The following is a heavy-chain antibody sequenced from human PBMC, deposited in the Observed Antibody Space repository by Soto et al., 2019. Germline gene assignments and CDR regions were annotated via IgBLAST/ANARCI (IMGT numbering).Heavy chain of an antibody. J-gene: IGHJ6*02. V-gene: IGHV1-18*01. CDR3: ARAPPLTGYSDYYYGMDV. CDR2: ISAYNGNT. Sequence: GPSVKVSCKASGYTFTSYGISWVRQAPGQGLEWMGWISAYNGNTNYAQKLQGRVTMTTDTSTSTAYMELRSLRSDDTAVYYCARAPPLTGYSDYYYGMDVWGQGTTVTVSS. CDR1: GYTFTSYG. D-gene: IGHD2-15*01.